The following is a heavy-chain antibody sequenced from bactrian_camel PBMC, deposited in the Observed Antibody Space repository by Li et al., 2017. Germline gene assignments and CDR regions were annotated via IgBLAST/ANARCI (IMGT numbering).Heavy chain of an antibody. CDR3: ALAPSCASRWPAPKYFPH. D-gene: IGHD6*01. CDR1: GFTFSDYA. J-gene: IGHJ4*01. CDR2: ITNGHGSGT. V-gene: IGHV3S40*01. Sequence: DVQLVESGGGVVQPGGSLRLSCAASGFTFSDYAMTWVRQGPGKGLDWVSSITNGHGSGTDYADSVKGRFTISQDKPKNTVVLQMNSLKPEDSAMYTCALAPSCASRWPAPKYFPHWGQGTQVTVS.